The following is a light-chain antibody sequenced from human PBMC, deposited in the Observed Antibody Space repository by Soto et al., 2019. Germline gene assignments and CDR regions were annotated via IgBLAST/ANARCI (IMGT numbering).Light chain of an antibody. CDR2: EVS. Sequence: QSAPTQPASVSGSPGQSITISCTGTSSDVGGYNYVSWYQQHPGKAPKLMIYEVSNRPSGVSNRFSGSKSGNTASLTISGLQAEDEADYYCSSYTSSSTLWVFGGGTQLTVL. J-gene: IGLJ3*02. V-gene: IGLV2-14*01. CDR3: SSYTSSSTLWV. CDR1: SSDVGGYNY.